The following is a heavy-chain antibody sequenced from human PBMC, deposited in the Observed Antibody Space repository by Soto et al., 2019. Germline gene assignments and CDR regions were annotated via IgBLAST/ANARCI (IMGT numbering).Heavy chain of an antibody. V-gene: IGHV2-5*01. Sequence: QITLKESGPTLVKPAQTLTLTCTFSGFSLSTFGMGVGWIRQPPGKAPEWLALIYWNDDKRYSPSLNSRLTIAKDTSKNLVVLTMTNVDPVDAATYYCVNSPDSSSSDYWGQGTLVTVSS. D-gene: IGHD5-18*01. CDR3: VNSPDSSSSDY. J-gene: IGHJ4*02. CDR2: IYWNDDK. CDR1: GFSLSTFGMG.